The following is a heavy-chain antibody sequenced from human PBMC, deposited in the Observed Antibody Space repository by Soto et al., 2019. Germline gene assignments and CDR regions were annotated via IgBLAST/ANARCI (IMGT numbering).Heavy chain of an antibody. CDR2: ISGSGGST. V-gene: IGHV3-23*01. J-gene: IGHJ4*02. D-gene: IGHD2-15*01. CDR1: GFTFSSYA. CDR3: AKDLIPSDIVVVVAATNFDY. Sequence: GGSLRLSCAASGFTFSSYAMSWVRQAPGKGLEWVSAISGSGGSTYYADSVKGRFTISRDNSKNTLYLQMNSLRAEDTAVYYCAKDLIPSDIVVVVAATNFDYWGQGTLLTVSS.